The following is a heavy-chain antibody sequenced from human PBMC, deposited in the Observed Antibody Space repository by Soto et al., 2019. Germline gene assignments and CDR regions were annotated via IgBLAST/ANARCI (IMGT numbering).Heavy chain of an antibody. CDR2: TYYKSKWNN. D-gene: IGHD1-20*01. V-gene: IGHV6-1*01. CDR3: AAYNTSRHAAFDI. Sequence: QPLSLPSAISGDSVSSNSAACNWIRQSPSRGLEWLGRTYYKSKWNNNYAVSVKSRITINPDTSRNQFSLRAEDTAVYFCAAYNTSRHAAFDIWGRGTLVTVSS. CDR1: GDSVSSNSAA. J-gene: IGHJ3*02.